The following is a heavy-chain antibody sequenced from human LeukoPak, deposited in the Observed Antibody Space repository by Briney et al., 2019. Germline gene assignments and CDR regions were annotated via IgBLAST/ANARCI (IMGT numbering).Heavy chain of an antibody. J-gene: IGHJ6*03. CDR3: ARDFLGYYYYMDV. Sequence: GASVKVSFTASGYTFTGYYMHWVRQAPGQGLGWMGWINPNSGGTNYAQKFQGRVTMTRYTSISTAYMELSRLRSNDTAVYYCARDFLGYYYYMDVWGKGTTVTVSS. V-gene: IGHV1-2*02. CDR1: GYTFTGYY. D-gene: IGHD7-27*01. CDR2: INPNSGGT.